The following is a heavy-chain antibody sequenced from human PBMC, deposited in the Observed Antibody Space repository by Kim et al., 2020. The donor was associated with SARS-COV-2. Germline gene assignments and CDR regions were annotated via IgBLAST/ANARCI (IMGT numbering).Heavy chain of an antibody. J-gene: IGHJ4*02. V-gene: IGHV3-7*03. CDR1: GFTFSSYW. D-gene: IGHD3-9*01. Sequence: GGSLRLSCAASGFTFSSYWMSWVRQAPGKGLEWVANIKQDGSEKYYVDSVKGRVTNSRDNAKNSLYLQMNSLRAEDTAVYYCARDRSYYDILTGYYWGQGTLVTVSS. CDR3: ARDRSYYDILTGYY. CDR2: IKQDGSEK.